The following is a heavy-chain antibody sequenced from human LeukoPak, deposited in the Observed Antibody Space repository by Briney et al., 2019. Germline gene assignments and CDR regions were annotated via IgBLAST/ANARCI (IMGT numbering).Heavy chain of an antibody. CDR2: IYPGDSDT. CDR1: GSTFTSYW. CDR3: ARLLGPYCSSTSCYEYFDY. D-gene: IGHD2-2*01. Sequence: GESLQISCQGSGSTFTSYWIGWVRQLPGKGLEWMGIIYPGDSDTRYSPSFQGQVTISADKSISTAYLQWSSLKASDTAMYYCARLLGPYCSSTSCYEYFDYWGQGTLVTVSS. J-gene: IGHJ4*02. V-gene: IGHV5-51*01.